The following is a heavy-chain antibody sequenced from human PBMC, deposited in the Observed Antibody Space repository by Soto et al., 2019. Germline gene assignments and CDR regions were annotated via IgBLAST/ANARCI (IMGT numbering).Heavy chain of an antibody. CDR3: AKATREYCSSTSCYLTAAPYYYYYYMDV. D-gene: IGHD2-2*01. J-gene: IGHJ6*03. V-gene: IGHV3-23*01. CDR2: ISGSGGST. Sequence: GGSLRPSCAASGFTFSSYAMSWVRQAPGKGLEWVSAISGSGGSTYYADSVKGRFTISRDNSKNTLYLQMNSLRAEDTAVYYCAKATREYCSSTSCYLTAAPYYYYYYMDVWGKGTTVTVSS. CDR1: GFTFSSYA.